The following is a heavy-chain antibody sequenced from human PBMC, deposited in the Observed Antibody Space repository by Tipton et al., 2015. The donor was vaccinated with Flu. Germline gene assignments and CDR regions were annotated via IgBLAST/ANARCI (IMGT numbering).Heavy chain of an antibody. D-gene: IGHD2-2*01. CDR1: GGSISSSSYY. CDR2: IYYSGST. Sequence: TLSLTCTVSGGSISSSSYYWGWIRQPPGKGLEWIGSIYYSGSTYYNPSLKSRVTISVDTSKNQFSLKLSSVTAADTAVYYCARQKRLRSTYCSSTSCYFPLRYCDLWGRGTLVTVSS. V-gene: IGHV4-39*01. CDR3: ARQKRLRSTYCSSTSCYFPLRYCDL. J-gene: IGHJ2*01.